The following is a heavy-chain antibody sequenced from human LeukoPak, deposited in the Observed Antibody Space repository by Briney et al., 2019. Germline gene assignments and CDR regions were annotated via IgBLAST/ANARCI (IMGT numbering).Heavy chain of an antibody. CDR3: AKEGLTSYYGMDV. CDR2: ISYDETNK. Sequence: GGSLRLSCAASGFTFSSYAMSWVRLAPGKGLEWVAVISYDETNKYYADSVKGRFTISRDISRNTLYLQMNSLRAEDTAVYYCAKEGLTSYYGMDVWGQGTTVTVSS. V-gene: IGHV3-30*18. J-gene: IGHJ6*02. CDR1: GFTFSSYA. D-gene: IGHD4/OR15-4a*01.